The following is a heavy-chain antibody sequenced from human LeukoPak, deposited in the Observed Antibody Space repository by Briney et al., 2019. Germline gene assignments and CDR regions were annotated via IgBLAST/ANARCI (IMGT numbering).Heavy chain of an antibody. CDR3: AKEIRWLQFRLKNAFDI. J-gene: IGHJ3*02. D-gene: IGHD5-24*01. CDR2: ISGRGGST. V-gene: IGHV3-23*01. Sequence: GGSLRLSCVASGITLTTYAMSWVRQAPGKGLEWVSGISGRGGSTYYADSVKGRFTISRGDSKNTLYLQMNSLRAEDTAIYYCAKEIRWLQFRLKNAFDIWGHGTMVTLSS. CDR1: GITLTTYA.